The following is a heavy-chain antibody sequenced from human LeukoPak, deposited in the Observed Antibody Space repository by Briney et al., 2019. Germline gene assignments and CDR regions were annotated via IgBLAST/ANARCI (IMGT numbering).Heavy chain of an antibody. Sequence: GGSLRLSCAASGFTVSSNYMSWVRQAPGKGLEWVSVIYSGGSIYYADSVKGRFTISRDNSKNTLYLQMNSLRAEDTAVYYCARDRWDSSSMAMDYWGQGTLVTVSS. CDR3: ARDRWDSSSMAMDY. CDR2: IYSGGSI. CDR1: GFTVSSNY. D-gene: IGHD6-6*01. V-gene: IGHV3-66*01. J-gene: IGHJ4*02.